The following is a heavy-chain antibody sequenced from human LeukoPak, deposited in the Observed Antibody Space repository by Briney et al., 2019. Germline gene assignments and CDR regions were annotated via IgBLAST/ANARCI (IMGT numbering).Heavy chain of an antibody. J-gene: IGHJ3*02. CDR3: AGDLVVAFYI. CDR1: GFTLSDYY. Sequence: GGSSRLSCAASGFTLSDYYMSWIRQAPGTGLEWVSYIYSSGRTIYYADSVKGRFSISRDTAKNSLYMQKNSLRAVDTAVYYCAGDLVVAFYIWGQGTMVTVSS. D-gene: IGHD2-21*01. V-gene: IGHV3-11*01. CDR2: IYSSGRTI.